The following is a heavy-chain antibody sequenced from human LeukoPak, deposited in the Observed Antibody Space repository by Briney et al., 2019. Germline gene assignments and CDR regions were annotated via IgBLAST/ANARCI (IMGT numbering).Heavy chain of an antibody. Sequence: PGGSLRLSCAASGFTFSSYAMSWVRQAPGKGLEWVSAISGSGGSTYYADSVKGRFTISRDNSKNTLYLQMNSLRAEDTAVYYCAKDLFIAVAGTWFDYWGQGTLVTVSS. J-gene: IGHJ4*02. V-gene: IGHV3-23*01. CDR3: AKDLFIAVAGTWFDY. CDR2: ISGSGGST. D-gene: IGHD6-19*01. CDR1: GFTFSSYA.